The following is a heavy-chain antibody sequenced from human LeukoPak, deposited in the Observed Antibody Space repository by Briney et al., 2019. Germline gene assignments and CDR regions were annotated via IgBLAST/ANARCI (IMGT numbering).Heavy chain of an antibody. CDR1: GFTFSSSA. CDR3: ARAREGTGGFDI. D-gene: IGHD2-15*01. CDR2: ISNNGGYT. V-gene: IGHV3-23*01. J-gene: IGHJ3*02. Sequence: GGSLRLSCAASGFTFSSSAISWVRQAPGKGLEWVSAISNNGGYTYYADSVQGRFTISRDNSKSTLCLQMNGLRAEDTAVYYCARAREGTGGFDIWGQGTMVTVSS.